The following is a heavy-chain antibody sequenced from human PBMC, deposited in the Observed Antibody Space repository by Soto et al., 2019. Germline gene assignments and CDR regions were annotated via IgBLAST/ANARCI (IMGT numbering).Heavy chain of an antibody. Sequence: QVQLVQSGAEVKTPGSSVKVSCKASGGTFSSYSVNWVRQAPGQGLEWMGGLIPMFGKTDYAQRFQGRVTFTADESISTDYMEVTNLTSEDTAVYYCAGAVFLACNSFYAMDVWGQGNAGTVSS. V-gene: IGHV1-69*01. CDR3: AGAVFLACNSFYAMDV. J-gene: IGHJ6*02. CDR1: GGTFSSYS. D-gene: IGHD3-3*01. CDR2: LIPMFGKT.